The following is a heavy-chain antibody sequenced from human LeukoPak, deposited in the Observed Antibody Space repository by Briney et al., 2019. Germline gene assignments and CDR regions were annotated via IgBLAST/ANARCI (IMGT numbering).Heavy chain of an antibody. Sequence: GASLKISCKGSGYSFTSYWIGWVRQMAGKGLEWMGIIYPGDSDTRYSASFEGQGTISADKSISTAYLQWSSLKASDTAMYYCARHYSSSWHFDYWGQGTLVTVSS. D-gene: IGHD6-13*01. J-gene: IGHJ4*02. CDR2: IYPGDSDT. V-gene: IGHV5-51*01. CDR3: ARHYSSSWHFDY. CDR1: GYSFTSYW.